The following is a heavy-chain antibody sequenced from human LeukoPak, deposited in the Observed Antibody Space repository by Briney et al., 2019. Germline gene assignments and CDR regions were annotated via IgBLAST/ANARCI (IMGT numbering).Heavy chain of an antibody. J-gene: IGHJ4*02. CDR3: ARDSTSIAARPSYFDY. CDR1: GFTFSSYA. Sequence: GGSLRLSCAASGFTFSSYAMSWVRQAPGKGLEWVSAIRGGGGGTYYADSVKGRLTISSDNAKNSLYLQRNSLRAEDTALYYCARDSTSIAARPSYFDYWGQGTLVTVSS. V-gene: IGHV3-23*01. CDR2: IRGGGGGT. D-gene: IGHD6-6*01.